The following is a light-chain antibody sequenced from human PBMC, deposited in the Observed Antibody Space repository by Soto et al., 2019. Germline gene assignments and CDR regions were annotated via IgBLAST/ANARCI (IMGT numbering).Light chain of an antibody. J-gene: IGKJ4*01. CDR2: GAS. CDR3: QQYGSSLLT. Sequence: IVLTQSPGTLSLSPGERATLSCRASQSVTSSYLAWYQQKPGQAPGLLIYGASSRATGIPDRFSGSGSGTDFTLTISRLEPEDFAVYYCQQYGSSLLTFGGGTKVEIK. CDR1: QSVTSSY. V-gene: IGKV3-20*01.